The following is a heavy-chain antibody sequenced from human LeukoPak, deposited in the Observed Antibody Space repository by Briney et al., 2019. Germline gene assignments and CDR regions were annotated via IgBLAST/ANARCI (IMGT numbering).Heavy chain of an antibody. CDR1: GYTFTGYY. Sequence: ASVKVSCKASGYTFTGYYMHWVRQAPGQGLEWMGWINPNSGGTNYAQKFQGRVTMTRDTSISTAYMELSGLRSDDTAVYYCGTLLSNGPFDYWGQGSLVTVSS. J-gene: IGHJ4*02. V-gene: IGHV1-2*02. CDR2: INPNSGGT. CDR3: GTLLSNGPFDY.